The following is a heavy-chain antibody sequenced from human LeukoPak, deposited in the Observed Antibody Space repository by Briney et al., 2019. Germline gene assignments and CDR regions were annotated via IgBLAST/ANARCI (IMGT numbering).Heavy chain of an antibody. D-gene: IGHD4-17*01. CDR2: IIPIFGTA. CDR3: ARGAAMNDYGDFFDS. Sequence: ASVKVSCKASGGTFSSYAISWVRQAPGRGLECMGGIIPIFGTANYAQKFQGRGTITADESTSTAYMELSSLRSEDTAVYYCARGAAMNDYGDFFDSWGQGTLVTVSS. V-gene: IGHV1-69*01. J-gene: IGHJ4*02. CDR1: GGTFSSYA.